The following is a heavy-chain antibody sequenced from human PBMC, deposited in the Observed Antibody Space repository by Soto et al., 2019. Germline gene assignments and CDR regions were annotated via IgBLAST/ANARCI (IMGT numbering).Heavy chain of an antibody. CDR2: ISYDGSDK. CDR3: AKGTLAADTFGMDV. D-gene: IGHD6-13*01. CDR1: GFTFNSYG. V-gene: IGHV3-30*18. J-gene: IGHJ6*02. Sequence: PGGSLRLSCAASGFTFNSYGMHWVRQAPGKGLEWVAVISYDGSDKYYADSVKGRFTISRDNSKNTLYLQVNSLRAEDTAVYYCAKGTLAADTFGMDVWGQGTTVTV.